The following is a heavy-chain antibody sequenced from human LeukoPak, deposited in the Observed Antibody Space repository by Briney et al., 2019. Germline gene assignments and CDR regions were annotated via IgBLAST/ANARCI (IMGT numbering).Heavy chain of an antibody. V-gene: IGHV4-4*07. Sequence: SETLSLTCTVSGGSISSYYWSWIRQPAGKGLEWIGRIYTSGSTNYNPSLKSRVTMSVDTSKNQFSLKLSSVTAADTAVYYCARESIVLACPYYYYMDVWGKGTTVTVSS. J-gene: IGHJ6*03. CDR1: GGSISSYY. CDR2: IYTSGST. D-gene: IGHD2-8*02. CDR3: ARESIVLACPYYYYMDV.